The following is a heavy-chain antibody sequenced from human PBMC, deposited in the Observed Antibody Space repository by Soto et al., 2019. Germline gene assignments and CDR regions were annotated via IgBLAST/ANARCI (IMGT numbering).Heavy chain of an antibody. V-gene: IGHV3-9*01. D-gene: IGHD6-6*01. CDR2: ISWNGGNI. Sequence: GGSLRLSCAASGFTFDDYAMHWVRQAPGKGLEWVSGISWNGGNIGYADSVKGRFTISRDNAKNSLFLQMNSLRADDTALYFCAKDIYSSSYGQDSWGQGTPVTVSS. J-gene: IGHJ4*02. CDR1: GFTFDDYA. CDR3: AKDIYSSSYGQDS.